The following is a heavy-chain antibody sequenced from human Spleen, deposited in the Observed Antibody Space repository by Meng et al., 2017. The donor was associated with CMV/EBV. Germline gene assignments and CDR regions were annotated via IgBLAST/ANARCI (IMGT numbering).Heavy chain of an antibody. Sequence: GGSLRLSCAGSGLTFSGYEMNWVRQAPGKGLEWVTLISYNGRYEDYADSAKGRFTISRDNSKNTLYLQMNSLKPEDAAIYYCARDANGNDAAFDIWGQGTMVTVSS. V-gene: IGHV3-30*04. CDR1: GLTFSGYE. D-gene: IGHD2-8*01. CDR3: ARDANGNDAAFDI. J-gene: IGHJ3*02. CDR2: ISYNGRYE.